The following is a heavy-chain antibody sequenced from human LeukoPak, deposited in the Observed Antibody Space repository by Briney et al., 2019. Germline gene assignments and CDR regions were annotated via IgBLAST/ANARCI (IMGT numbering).Heavy chain of an antibody. CDR2: IYYSGST. CDR1: GGSISSSSYY. V-gene: IGHV4-39*01. J-gene: IGHJ4*02. CDR3: ARSPGAAGPLGY. D-gene: IGHD6-13*01. Sequence: PSETLSLTCTVSGGSISSSSYYWGWIRQPPGKGLEWIGSIYYSGSTYYNPSLKSRVTISVDTSKNQFSPKLSSVTAADTAVYYCARSPGAAGPLGYWGQGTLVTVSS.